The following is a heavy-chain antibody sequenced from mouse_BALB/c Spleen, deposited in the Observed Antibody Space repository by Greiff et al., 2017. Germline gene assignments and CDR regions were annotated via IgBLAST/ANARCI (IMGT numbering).Heavy chain of an antibody. V-gene: IGHV1-14*01. CDR1: GYTFTSYV. Sequence: VQLQQSGPELVKPGASVKMSCKASGYTFTSYVMHWVKQKPGQGLEWIGYINPYNDGTKYNEKFKGKATLTSDKSSSTAYMELSSLTSEDSAVYYCARSDTRSTSSYAMDYWGQGTSVTVSS. CDR3: ARSDTRSTSSYAMDY. CDR2: INPYNDGT. D-gene: IGHD2-4*01. J-gene: IGHJ4*01.